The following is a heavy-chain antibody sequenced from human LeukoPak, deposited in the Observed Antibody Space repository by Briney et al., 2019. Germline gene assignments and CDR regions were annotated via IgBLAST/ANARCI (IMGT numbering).Heavy chain of an antibody. CDR3: ARAGCSSGCYYY. CDR2: INSDGSST. J-gene: IGHJ4*02. CDR1: GFTFSSYW. Sequence: PGGSLRLSCAASGFTFSSYWMHWVRQAPGKGLVWVSRINSDGSSTSYADSVKGRFSISRDNAKNTLHLQMNSLRAEDTAVYYCARAGCSSGCYYYWGQGTLVTVSS. V-gene: IGHV3-74*01. D-gene: IGHD6-19*01.